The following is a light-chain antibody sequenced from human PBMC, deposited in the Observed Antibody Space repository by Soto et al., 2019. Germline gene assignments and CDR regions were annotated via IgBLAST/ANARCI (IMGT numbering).Light chain of an antibody. CDR3: QQYGSSSPWT. CDR2: KAS. J-gene: IGKJ1*01. CDR1: QSIRSW. V-gene: IGKV1-5*03. Sequence: DIPMTQSPSTLSASVGDRVTITCRASQSIRSWLAWYQQKPGKAPKLLIYKASSLETGVPSRFSGSGSGTEFTLIISSLRPDDFASYYCQQYGSSSPWTFGQGTKVEIK.